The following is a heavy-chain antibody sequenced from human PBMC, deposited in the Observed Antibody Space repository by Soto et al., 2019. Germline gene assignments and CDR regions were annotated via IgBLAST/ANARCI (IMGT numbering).Heavy chain of an antibody. J-gene: IGHJ4*02. CDR3: ATKIAAAAVYYFDF. CDR1: GGSISSGGYY. V-gene: IGHV4-31*03. Sequence: QVQLQESGPGLVKPSQTLSLTCTVSGGSISSGGYYWSWIRQLPGKGLEWIGYIYYSGSTFYNPTLKIRVTISVDTSKNQFSLKLSSVTAADTAVYYCATKIAAAAVYYFDFWGQGTLVTVSS. CDR2: IYYSGST. D-gene: IGHD6-13*01.